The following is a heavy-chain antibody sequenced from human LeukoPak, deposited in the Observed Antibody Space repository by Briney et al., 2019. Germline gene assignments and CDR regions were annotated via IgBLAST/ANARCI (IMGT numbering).Heavy chain of an antibody. V-gene: IGHV3-23*01. Sequence: GGSLRLSCVASGFTFSSYAMSWVRQAPGKGLAWVSTISGGSGSTYCADSVKGRFTISRDNSKNTLYLQMNSLRDEDTAVYYCAKSVEFDYWGQGTLVTVSS. CDR2: ISGGSGST. CDR3: AKSVEFDY. CDR1: GFTFSSYA. D-gene: IGHD5-24*01. J-gene: IGHJ4*02.